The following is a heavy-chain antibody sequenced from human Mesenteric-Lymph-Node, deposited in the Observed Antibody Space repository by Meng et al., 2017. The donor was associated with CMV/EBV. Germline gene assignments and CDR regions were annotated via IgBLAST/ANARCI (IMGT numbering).Heavy chain of an antibody. V-gene: IGHV1-2*02. J-gene: IGHJ4*02. CDR2: IDPNNGAT. CDR3: ASGVTTGAIDY. Sequence: ASVKVSCKTSGYNFTAYYMHWVRQAPGQGLEWIGGIDPNNGATTSAQKFQGRVTMTTDTSISTAYLELSRLRSDDTAVYYCASGVTTGAIDYWGQGTLVTVSS. CDR1: GYNFTAYY. D-gene: IGHD4-17*01.